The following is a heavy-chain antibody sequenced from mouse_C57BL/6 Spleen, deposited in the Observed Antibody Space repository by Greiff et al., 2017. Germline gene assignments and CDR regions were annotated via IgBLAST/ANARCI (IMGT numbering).Heavy chain of an antibody. CDR1: GYTFTSYW. J-gene: IGHJ3*01. V-gene: IGHV1-69*01. Sequence: QVQLQQPGAELVMPGASVKLSCKASGYTFTSYWMHWVKQRPGQGLAWIGEIDPSDSYTNSNQKFKGKSTLAVDKSSSTAYMQLSSLTSEDSEVYYCARGANYGNFAYWGQGTLVTVSA. CDR2: IDPSDSYT. CDR3: ARGANYGNFAY. D-gene: IGHD2-1*01.